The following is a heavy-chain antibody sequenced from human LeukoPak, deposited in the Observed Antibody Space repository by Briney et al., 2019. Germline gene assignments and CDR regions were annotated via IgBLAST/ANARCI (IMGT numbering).Heavy chain of an antibody. CDR3: ARQGPGGRGYSSNWQY. J-gene: IGHJ4*02. CDR2: IKQDGSDK. V-gene: IGHV3-7*02. D-gene: IGHD6-13*01. Sequence: GGSLRLSCAASGFTFSSYWMSWVRQAPGKGLEWVANIKQDGSDKYYVDSVKGRFTISRDNAKNSLYLQMNSLRAEDTAVYYCARQGPGGRGYSSNWQYWAQGTLVTVSS. CDR1: GFTFSSYW.